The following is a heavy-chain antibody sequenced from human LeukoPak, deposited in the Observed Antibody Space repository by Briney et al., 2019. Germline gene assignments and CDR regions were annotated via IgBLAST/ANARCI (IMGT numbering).Heavy chain of an antibody. Sequence: SETLSLTCTVSGGSISSYYWSWIRQAPGKGLGWIGYIYYNGNANYNPSLRSRVTLSVDTSNNQFSLKLSSVTAADTAVYYCARDTYSYDSSAYYYYYMDVWGKGTTVTVSS. CDR1: GGSISSYY. CDR3: ARDTYSYDSSAYYYYYMDV. D-gene: IGHD3-22*01. J-gene: IGHJ6*03. V-gene: IGHV4-59*01. CDR2: IYYNGNA.